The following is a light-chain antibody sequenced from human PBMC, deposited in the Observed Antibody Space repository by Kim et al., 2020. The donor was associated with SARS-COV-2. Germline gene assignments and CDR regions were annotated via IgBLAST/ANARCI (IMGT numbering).Light chain of an antibody. Sequence: FPGERATLSCRASQSVSTYLAWYQQKPGQAPRLLIYGASTRATGIPARFSGSGSGTEFTLTISSLQSEDFAVYYCQQYNNWLTWTFGQGTKVDIK. CDR2: GAS. J-gene: IGKJ1*01. CDR3: QQYNNWLTWT. V-gene: IGKV3-15*01. CDR1: QSVSTY.